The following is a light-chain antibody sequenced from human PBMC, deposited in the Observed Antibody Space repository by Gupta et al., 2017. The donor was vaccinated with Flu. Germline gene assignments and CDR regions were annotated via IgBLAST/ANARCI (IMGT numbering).Light chain of an antibody. J-gene: IGKJ1*01. CDR2: RAS. Sequence: DIQMTQSPSTLSASVGDRVSITCRASQSISGWLAWYPQKPGKAPKLLIYRASSLESGVPSRFGGSGAGTEFILTISSLQPDDFATYYCQQYNTFPWTFGQGTKVEI. CDR1: QSISGW. V-gene: IGKV1-5*03. CDR3: QQYNTFPWT.